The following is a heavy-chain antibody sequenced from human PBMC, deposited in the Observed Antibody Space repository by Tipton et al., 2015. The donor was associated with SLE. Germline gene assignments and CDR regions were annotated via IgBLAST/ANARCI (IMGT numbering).Heavy chain of an antibody. CDR1: GGSISTSNSY. V-gene: IGHV4-39*07. CDR3: ARRRFQSASDY. Sequence: TLSLTCTVSGGSISTSNSYWDWIRQPPGKRLEWIGTIYYSGRTDYNPSLKSRVTMSVDTSMNQFSLKLSSVTAADTAVYYCARRRFQSASDYWGQGTLVSVSS. D-gene: IGHD2-21*01. CDR2: IYYSGRT. J-gene: IGHJ4*02.